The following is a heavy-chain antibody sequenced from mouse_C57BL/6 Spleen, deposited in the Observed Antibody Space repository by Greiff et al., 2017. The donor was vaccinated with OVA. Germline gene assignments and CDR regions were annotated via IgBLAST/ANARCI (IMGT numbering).Heavy chain of an antibody. CDR1: GFTFSDYG. D-gene: IGHD1-1*01. Sequence: EVKLVESGGGLVKPGGSLKLSCAASGFTFSDYGMHWVRQAPEKGLEWVAYISSGSSTIYYADTVKGRFTISRDNAKNTLFLQMTSLRSEDTAMYYCAREDGSSYGDFDYWGQGTTLTVSS. V-gene: IGHV5-17*01. CDR2: ISSGSSTI. CDR3: AREDGSSYGDFDY. J-gene: IGHJ2*01.